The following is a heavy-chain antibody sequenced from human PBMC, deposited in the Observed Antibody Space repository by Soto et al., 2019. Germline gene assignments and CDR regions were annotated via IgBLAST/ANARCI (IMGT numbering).Heavy chain of an antibody. D-gene: IGHD3-3*01. CDR3: ASCSRYYDSWSGYSYYYYYGMDV. J-gene: IGHJ6*02. CDR2: IIPIFGTA. Sequence: GASVKVSCKASGGTFSSYAISWVRQAPGQGLEWMGGIIPIFGTANYAQKFQGRVTITADESTSTAYMELSSLRSEDTAVYYCASCSRYYDSWSGYSYYYYYGMDVWGQGTTVTVSS. V-gene: IGHV1-69*13. CDR1: GGTFSSYA.